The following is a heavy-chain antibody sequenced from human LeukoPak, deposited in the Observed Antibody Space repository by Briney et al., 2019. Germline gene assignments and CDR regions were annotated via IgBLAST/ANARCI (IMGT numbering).Heavy chain of an antibody. CDR2: ISYSGST. J-gene: IGHJ4*02. V-gene: IGHV4-39*07. CDR1: GGSISSSSHY. CDR3: ARRRGNTSGFQGYYFDY. D-gene: IGHD6-19*01. Sequence: SETLSLTCTVSGGSISSSSHYWGWIRQPPGKGLEWIGSISYSGSTWYNPSLKSRLTISVDTSKNQFSLKVSSVTAADTAVYYCARRRGNTSGFQGYYFDYWGQGTLVTVSS.